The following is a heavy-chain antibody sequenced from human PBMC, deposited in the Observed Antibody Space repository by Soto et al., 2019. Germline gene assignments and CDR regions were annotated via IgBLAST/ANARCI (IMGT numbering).Heavy chain of an antibody. D-gene: IGHD3-3*01. CDR1: GFTFSNAW. CDR2: IKSKTDGGTT. Sequence: PGGSLRLSCAASGFTFSNAWMNWVRQAPGKGLEWVGRIKSKTDGGTTDYAAPVKGRFTISRDDSKNTLYLQMNSLKTEDTAVYYCTSTLTGHFGVVIFDYYGMDVWGQGTTVTVSS. J-gene: IGHJ6*02. CDR3: TSTLTGHFGVVIFDYYGMDV. V-gene: IGHV3-15*07.